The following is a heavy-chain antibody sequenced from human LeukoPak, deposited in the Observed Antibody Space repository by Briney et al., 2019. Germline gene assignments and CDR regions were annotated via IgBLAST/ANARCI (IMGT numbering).Heavy chain of an antibody. J-gene: IGHJ4*02. CDR1: GFIFSVYS. CDR2: ISSSSSNI. Sequence: GGSLRLSCAASGFIFSVYSMNWVRQAPGKGLEWVSYISSSSSNIDYADSVKGRFTISRDNAKNSLYLQMNSLRAEDTAVYYCAKGGDQLLPIYYFDYWGQGTLVTVSS. D-gene: IGHD2-2*01. V-gene: IGHV3-48*01. CDR3: AKGGDQLLPIYYFDY.